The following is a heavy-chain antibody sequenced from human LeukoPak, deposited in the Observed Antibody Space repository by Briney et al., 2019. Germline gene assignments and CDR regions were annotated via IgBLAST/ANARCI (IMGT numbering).Heavy chain of an antibody. CDR3: ARIPNNADFPNSFDP. D-gene: IGHD1-14*01. CDR2: ISGNSGYI. J-gene: IGHJ5*02. V-gene: IGHV3-21*01. Sequence: GGSLRLSCAASGFTFSSSTMSWFRQAPGKGLEWVSSISGNSGYIYYADSVKGRFTISRDNAKNSLYLQMNSLTAEDTAVYYCARIPNNADFPNSFDPWGQGTLVTVSS. CDR1: GFTFSSST.